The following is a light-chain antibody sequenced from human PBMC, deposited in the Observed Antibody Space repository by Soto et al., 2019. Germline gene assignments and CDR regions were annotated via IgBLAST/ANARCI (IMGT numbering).Light chain of an antibody. J-gene: IGKJ4*01. V-gene: IGKV1-33*01. CDR3: QQYDNLPLP. CDR2: DAS. CDR1: QDINNY. Sequence: DIQVTQSTSSLSASVGDRVTITFQASQDINNYLNWYQQKPGKAPKLLIYDASNLETGVPSRFTGGGSGTDFTFTISSLQPEDIATYYCQQYDNLPLPFGGGA.